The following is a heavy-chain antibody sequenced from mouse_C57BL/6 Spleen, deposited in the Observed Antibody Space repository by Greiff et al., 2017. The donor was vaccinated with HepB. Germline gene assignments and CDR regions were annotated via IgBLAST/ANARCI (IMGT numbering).Heavy chain of an antibody. J-gene: IGHJ1*03. D-gene: IGHD1-1*01. V-gene: IGHV1-80*01. CDR3: ARSSYGSSYYWYFDV. CDR1: NYTFSSYW. Sequence: QVQLKESGAALVKPGASVTISCKKKNYTFSSYWMNWVKQRPGKGLEWIGQIYPGDGDTNYNGKFKGKATLTADKSSSTAYMQLSSLTSEDSAVYFCARSSYGSSYYWYFDVWGTGTTVTVSS. CDR2: IYPGDGDT.